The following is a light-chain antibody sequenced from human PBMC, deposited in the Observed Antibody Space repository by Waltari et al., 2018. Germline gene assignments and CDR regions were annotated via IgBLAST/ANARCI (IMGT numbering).Light chain of an antibody. CDR3: AAWDDSLNGLV. V-gene: IGLV1-44*01. Sequence: QPVLTQPPSASATPGPKVVIPSSGGRPNIGTNPINWYPKPPGAAPKLLIYVNNQRPSGVPDRFSGSKSGTSASLVVSGLQSDDEAEYYCAAWDDSLNGLVFGGGTKLTVL. CDR1: RPNIGTNP. CDR2: VNN. J-gene: IGLJ2*01.